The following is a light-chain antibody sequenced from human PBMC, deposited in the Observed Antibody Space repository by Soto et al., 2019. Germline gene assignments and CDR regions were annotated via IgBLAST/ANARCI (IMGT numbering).Light chain of an antibody. Sequence: DVVLTQSPLSLSVSPGQPASISCRSSQSLVHSDGNTYLNWFHQRPGQSPRRLLYKIYKRDAGAPDRFSDSGSGTDFTLNISSVEAEDAGVFYCLQTTHWPHTFGQGTKVEVK. CDR1: QSLVHSDGNTY. V-gene: IGKV2-30*02. CDR2: KIY. CDR3: LQTTHWPHT. J-gene: IGKJ1*01.